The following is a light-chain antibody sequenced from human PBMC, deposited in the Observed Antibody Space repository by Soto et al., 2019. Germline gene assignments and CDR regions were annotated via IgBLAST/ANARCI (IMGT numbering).Light chain of an antibody. CDR3: QQYGSSGT. CDR2: GAS. J-gene: IGKJ1*01. CDR1: QSVSSSY. Sequence: EIVLTQSPGTLSLSPGERATPCCTASQSVSSSYLAWYQQKPGPDPRLLIYGASNRATGIPDRFSGSGSGTDFTLTISRLEPDEFAVYYRQQYGSSGTFGQGTGVKIK. V-gene: IGKV3-20*01.